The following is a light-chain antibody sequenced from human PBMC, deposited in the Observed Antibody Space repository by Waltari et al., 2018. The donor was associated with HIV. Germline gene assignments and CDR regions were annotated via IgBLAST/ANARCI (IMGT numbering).Light chain of an antibody. CDR3: CSYAGSSTFVV. CDR2: EVS. V-gene: IGLV2-23*02. CDR1: SSDVGSYYL. J-gene: IGLJ2*01. Sequence: QSALTQPASVSGSPGQSITISCPGTSSDVGSYYLVSWYQQHPGKAPKLMIYEVSKRPSVVSNRFSGSKSGNTASLTISGLQAEDEADYYCCSYAGSSTFVVFGGGTKLTVL.